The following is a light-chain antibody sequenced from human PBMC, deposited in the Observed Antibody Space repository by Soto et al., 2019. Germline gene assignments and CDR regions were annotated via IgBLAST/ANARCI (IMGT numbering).Light chain of an antibody. Sequence: EIVMTQSPATLSVSPGERATLSCRASQSVSSNLAWYQQKPGQAPRLLIYGASTRATGLPARFSGSGSGTEFTLTISSLQSEDFAVYCCQQYNNWPSFGGGTKVDIK. CDR2: GAS. CDR3: QQYNNWPS. J-gene: IGKJ4*01. CDR1: QSVSSN. V-gene: IGKV3-15*01.